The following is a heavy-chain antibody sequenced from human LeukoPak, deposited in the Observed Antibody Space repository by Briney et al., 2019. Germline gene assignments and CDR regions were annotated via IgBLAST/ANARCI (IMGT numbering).Heavy chain of an antibody. J-gene: IGHJ4*02. Sequence: GGSLRLSCAASGFTFSTYAISWVRLAPGKGQGWVSAISGSDRGGSTFYADSVKGRFTISRDNSKNTLYLQMNSLSAGDTAVYYCAREKGGTSGVDYWGRGTLVTVSS. CDR2: ISGSDRGGST. D-gene: IGHD4-23*01. CDR1: GFTFSTYA. CDR3: AREKGGTSGVDY. V-gene: IGHV3-23*01.